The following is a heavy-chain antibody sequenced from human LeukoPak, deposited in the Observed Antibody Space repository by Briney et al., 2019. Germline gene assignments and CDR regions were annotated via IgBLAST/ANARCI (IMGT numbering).Heavy chain of an antibody. CDR2: ISYDGSNK. CDR3: ASQSFARFDP. Sequence: PGGSLRLSCAASGFTFSSYAMHWVRQAPGKGLEWVAVISYDGSNKYYADSVKGRFTISRDNSRNSLFLQMSSLRVEDTAVYYCASQSFARFDPWGQGTLVTVSS. D-gene: IGHD3-16*01. CDR1: GFTFSSYA. J-gene: IGHJ5*02. V-gene: IGHV3-30*04.